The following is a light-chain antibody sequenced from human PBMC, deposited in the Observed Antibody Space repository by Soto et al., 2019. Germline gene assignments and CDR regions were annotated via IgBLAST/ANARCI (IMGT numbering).Light chain of an antibody. CDR3: QQYGHSPLT. J-gene: IGKJ4*01. CDR1: QGISSY. Sequence: VICMTHSPSLLSSSTVDRVTISCRMSQGISSYLAWYQQKPGKAPELLIYAASTLQSGVPSRFSGSGSGTDFTLTINKLEPGDSAVYYCQQYGHSPLTFGGGTKVDI. V-gene: IGKV1D-8*03. CDR2: AAS.